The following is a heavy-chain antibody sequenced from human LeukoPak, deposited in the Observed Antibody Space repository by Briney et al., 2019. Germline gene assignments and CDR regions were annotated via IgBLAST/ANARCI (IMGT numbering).Heavy chain of an antibody. V-gene: IGHV3-7*01. CDR3: ARDLGYYDSSGYYDY. CDR1: GFTFSSYW. D-gene: IGHD3-22*01. Sequence: PGGPLRLSCAASGFTFSSYWMSWVRQAPGKGLEWVANIKQDGSEKYYVDSVKGRFTISRDNAKNSLYLQMNSLRAEDTAVYYCARDLGYYDSSGYYDYWGQGTLVTVSS. J-gene: IGHJ4*02. CDR2: IKQDGSEK.